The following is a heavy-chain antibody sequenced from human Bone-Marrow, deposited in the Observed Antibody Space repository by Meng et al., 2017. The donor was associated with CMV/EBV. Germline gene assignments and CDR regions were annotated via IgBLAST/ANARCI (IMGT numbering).Heavy chain of an antibody. D-gene: IGHD6-19*01. Sequence: SETLSLTCTVSGGSISSYYWSWIRQPPGKGLEWIGYMYYSGSTNYNPSLKSRVTISVDTSKNQFSLKLSSVTAADTAVYYCARTGYQWLAYFDYWGQGTLVTVSS. CDR3: ARTGYQWLAYFDY. V-gene: IGHV4-59*01. CDR2: MYYSGST. J-gene: IGHJ4*02. CDR1: GGSISSYY.